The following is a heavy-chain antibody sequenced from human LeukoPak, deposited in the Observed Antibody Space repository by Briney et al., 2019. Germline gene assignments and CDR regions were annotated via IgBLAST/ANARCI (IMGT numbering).Heavy chain of an antibody. CDR2: IDPSGGGT. CDR3: ATLRGTSNY. CDR1: GYTFTSFS. D-gene: IGHD2-2*01. V-gene: IGHV1-46*01. J-gene: IGHJ4*02. Sequence: ASVKVSCKTSGYTFTSFSMHWVRQAPGQGLEWMGVIDPSGGGTSYAQKFQGRVTMTRDMSTSTVYMELSSLTSEDTAVYYCATLRGTSNYWGQGTLVTVSS.